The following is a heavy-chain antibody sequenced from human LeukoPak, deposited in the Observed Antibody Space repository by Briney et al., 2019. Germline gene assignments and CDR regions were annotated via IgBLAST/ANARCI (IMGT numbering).Heavy chain of an antibody. Sequence: GGSLRLSCVASGFMFSVYGMHWVRQAPGKGLEWVAVIWNDGSNKYYADSVKGRFTISRDNSENTLYLQMNSLRAEDTAVYSCARASGPFDYWGQGTLVTVSS. CDR3: ARASGPFDY. D-gene: IGHD3-10*01. J-gene: IGHJ4*02. V-gene: IGHV3-33*01. CDR2: IWNDGSNK. CDR1: GFMFSVYG.